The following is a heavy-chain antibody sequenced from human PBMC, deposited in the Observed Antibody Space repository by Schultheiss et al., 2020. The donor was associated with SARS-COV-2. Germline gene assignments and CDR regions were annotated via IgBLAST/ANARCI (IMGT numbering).Heavy chain of an antibody. CDR1: GFTFSPYA. CDR3: AKDRIDYYFDY. J-gene: IGHJ4*02. V-gene: IGHV3-23*01. D-gene: IGHD3-9*01. CDR2: ISGSGDST. Sequence: GGSLRLSCAASGFTFSPYAMTWVRQAPGKGLEWVSAISGSGDSTYYADSVKGRFTISRDNSKNTLYLQMNSLRAEDTAVYYCAKDRIDYYFDYWGQGTLVTVSS.